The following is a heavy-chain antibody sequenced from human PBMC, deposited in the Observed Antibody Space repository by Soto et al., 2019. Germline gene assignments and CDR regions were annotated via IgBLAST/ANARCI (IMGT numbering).Heavy chain of an antibody. V-gene: IGHV1-2*04. D-gene: IGHD2-21*02. Sequence: QVQLVQSGAEVKKPGASVKVSCKASGYTFTGYYMHWVRQAPGQGLEWVGWINPNSGGTNYAQKFQGWVTMTRDTSISTAYMELSRLRSDDTAVYYCARAGPMAYCGGDCYSSDYWGQGTLVTVSS. CDR2: INPNSGGT. CDR1: GYTFTGYY. J-gene: IGHJ4*02. CDR3: ARAGPMAYCGGDCYSSDY.